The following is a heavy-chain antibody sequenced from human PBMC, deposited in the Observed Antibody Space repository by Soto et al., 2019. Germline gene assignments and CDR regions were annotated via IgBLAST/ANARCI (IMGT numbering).Heavy chain of an antibody. J-gene: IGHJ4*02. CDR3: ARHGGEGIVITLGEVIPRVAFDS. CDR1: VYSLSSNTFY. Sequence: QVHLQESGPGLVRPSETLSLTCTVSVYSLSSNTFYWGWIRQPPGKGLEWIGNIDFSGRTSYNPSLRSRVTISADASKKQFSLKLTSVTAADTAIYYCARHGGEGIVITLGEVIPRVAFDSWGQGTVVTVSS. V-gene: IGHV4-39*01. CDR2: IDFSGRT. D-gene: IGHD3-16*01.